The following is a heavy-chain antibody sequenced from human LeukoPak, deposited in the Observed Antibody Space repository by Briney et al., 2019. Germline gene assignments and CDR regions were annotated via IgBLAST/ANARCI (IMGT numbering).Heavy chain of an antibody. CDR1: GFTFSSYA. J-gene: IGHJ4*02. V-gene: IGHV3-30-3*01. CDR3: SRGVGATDS. CDR2: ISYDGSNK. D-gene: IGHD1-26*01. Sequence: GGSLRLSCAASGFTFSSYAMHWVRQAPGKGLEWVAVISYDGSNKYYADSVKGRFTISRDNSKNTLYLQMNSLRVEDTAVYYCSRGVGATDSWGQGTLVTVSS.